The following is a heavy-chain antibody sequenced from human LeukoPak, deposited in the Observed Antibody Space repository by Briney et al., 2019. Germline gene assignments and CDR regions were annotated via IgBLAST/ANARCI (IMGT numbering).Heavy chain of an antibody. D-gene: IGHD2/OR15-2a*01. J-gene: IGHJ5*02. Sequence: GGSLRLSCAASGFTINSYWMHWVRQAPGKGLEWVSAISGSGGSTYYADSVKGRFTISRDNSKNTLYLQMNSLRAEDTAVYYCAKDRETFPWWFDPWGQGTLVTVSS. CDR3: AKDRETFPWWFDP. V-gene: IGHV3-23*01. CDR1: GFTINSYW. CDR2: ISGSGGST.